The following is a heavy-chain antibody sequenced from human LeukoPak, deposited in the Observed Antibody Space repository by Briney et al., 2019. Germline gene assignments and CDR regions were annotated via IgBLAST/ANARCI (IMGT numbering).Heavy chain of an antibody. CDR1: GSSFSSYT. J-gene: IGHJ2*01. D-gene: IGHD2-15*01. CDR3: ARDGRRRDYCDSGSCYWYFDL. V-gene: IGHV3-21*01. Sequence: GGSLRLSCAASGSSFSSYTMNWVRQAPGKGLEWVSSISSSSSYIYYADSLKGRFTISRDNAKNSLYLQMNSLRAEDTAVYYCARDGRRRDYCDSGSCYWYFDLWGRGTLVTVSS. CDR2: ISSSSSYI.